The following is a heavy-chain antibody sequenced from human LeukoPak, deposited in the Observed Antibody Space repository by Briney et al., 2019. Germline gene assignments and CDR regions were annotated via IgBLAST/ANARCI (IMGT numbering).Heavy chain of an antibody. CDR2: IYYSGST. D-gene: IGHD1-26*01. V-gene: IGHV4-39*02. J-gene: IGHJ4*02. CDR3: ARETSGSPIDY. CDR1: GGSISSSSYY. Sequence: NPSETLSLTCTVSGGSISSSSYYWNWIRQPPGKGLEWIGSIYYSGSTYYNPSLKSRVTISVDTSTNQFSLKLSSATAADTAVYYCARETSGSPIDYWGQGTLVTVSS.